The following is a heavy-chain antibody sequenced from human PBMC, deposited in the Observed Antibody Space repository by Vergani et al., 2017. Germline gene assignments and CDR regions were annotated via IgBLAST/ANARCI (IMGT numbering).Heavy chain of an antibody. D-gene: IGHD3-10*01. Sequence: QVQLQESGPGLVKPSQTLSLTCTVSGGSISSGGYYWSWIRQHPGKGLEWIGYIYPGDSDTRYSPSFQGQVTISADKSISTAYLQWSSLKASDTAMYYCARAYGGSLYYYGMDVWGQGTTVTVSS. CDR3: ARAYGGSLYYYGMDV. J-gene: IGHJ6*02. CDR1: GGSISSGGYY. CDR2: IYPGDSDT. V-gene: IGHV4-31*01.